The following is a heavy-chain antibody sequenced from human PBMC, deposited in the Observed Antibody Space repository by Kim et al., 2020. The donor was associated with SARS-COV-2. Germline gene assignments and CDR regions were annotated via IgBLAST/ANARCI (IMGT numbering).Heavy chain of an antibody. CDR1: GYTFTSYY. Sequence: ASVKVSCKASGYTFTSYYMHRVRQAPGQGLEWMGIINPSGGSTSYAQKFQGRVTMTRDTSTSTVYMELISLRSEDTAVYYCARDGHIVVVIAIPSKTGYYGMDVWGQGTTVTFSS. CDR3: ARDGHIVVVIAIPSKTGYYGMDV. D-gene: IGHD2-21*01. J-gene: IGHJ6*02. CDR2: INPSGGST. V-gene: IGHV1-46*01.